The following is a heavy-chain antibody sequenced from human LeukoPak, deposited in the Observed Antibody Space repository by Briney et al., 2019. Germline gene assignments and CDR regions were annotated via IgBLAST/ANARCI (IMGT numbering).Heavy chain of an antibody. D-gene: IGHD3-3*01. Sequence: ASVKVSCKASGYTFTSYGISWVRQAPGQGLEWMGWISAYNGNTNYAQKLQGRVTMTTDTSTSTAYMELRSLRSDDTAVYYCARDPVVWSGLQPDKGDYYYYYMDVWGKGTTVTVSS. CDR2: ISAYNGNT. CDR3: ARDPVVWSGLQPDKGDYYYYYMDV. CDR1: GYTFTSYG. J-gene: IGHJ6*03. V-gene: IGHV1-18*01.